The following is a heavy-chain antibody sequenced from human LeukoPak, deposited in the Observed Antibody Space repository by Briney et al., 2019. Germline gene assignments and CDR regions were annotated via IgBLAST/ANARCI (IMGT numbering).Heavy chain of an antibody. CDR2: INHSGST. V-gene: IGHV4-34*01. CDR3: ARGGYCSSTSCYPGRYDY. Sequence: SETLSPTCAVYGGSFSGYYWSWIRQPPGKGLEWIGEINHSGSTNYNPSLKSRVTISVDTSKNQFSLKLRSVTAADTAVYYCARGGYCSSTSCYPGRYDYWGQGTLVTVSS. D-gene: IGHD2-2*01. CDR1: GGSFSGYY. J-gene: IGHJ4*02.